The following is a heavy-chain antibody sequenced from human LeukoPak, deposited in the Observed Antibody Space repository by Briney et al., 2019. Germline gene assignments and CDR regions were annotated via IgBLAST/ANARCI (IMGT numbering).Heavy chain of an antibody. Sequence: SETLSLTCAVYGGSFSGYYWSWIRQPPGKGLEWIGEINHSGSTNYNPSLKSRFTISVDTSKNQFSLKLSSVTAADTAVYYCAGGRIQLWLRHAYYFDYWGQGTLVTVSS. CDR2: INHSGST. J-gene: IGHJ4*02. CDR1: GGSFSGYY. D-gene: IGHD5-18*01. V-gene: IGHV4-34*01. CDR3: AGGRIQLWLRHAYYFDY.